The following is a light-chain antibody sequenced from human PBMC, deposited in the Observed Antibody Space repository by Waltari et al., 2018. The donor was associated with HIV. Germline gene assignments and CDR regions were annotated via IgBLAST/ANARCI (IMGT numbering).Light chain of an antibody. CDR2: DVS. CDR1: SRDVGGYNY. CDR3: CSYAGSYTFEVV. J-gene: IGLJ2*01. V-gene: IGLV2-11*01. Sequence: QSALTQPRSVSGSPGQSVTISCPGTSRDVGGYNYVPWYQQHPGKAPKLMIYDVSKRPSGVPDRFSGSKSGNTASLTISGLQAEDEADYYCCSYAGSYTFEVVFGGGTKLTVL.